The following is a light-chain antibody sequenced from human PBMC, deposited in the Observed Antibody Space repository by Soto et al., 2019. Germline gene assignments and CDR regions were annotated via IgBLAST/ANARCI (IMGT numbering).Light chain of an antibody. CDR1: QSLLHNNGYNY. Sequence: DVVMTRSPLSLPVTPGEPASISCRSNQSLLHNNGYNYLDWYLQKPGQSPQLLIYMVSYRASGVPDRFSGSGSGTDFTLTISRVEAEDVGIYYCMQPLHTPPWTFGQGTKVDIK. CDR2: MVS. J-gene: IGKJ1*01. CDR3: MQPLHTPPWT. V-gene: IGKV2-28*01.